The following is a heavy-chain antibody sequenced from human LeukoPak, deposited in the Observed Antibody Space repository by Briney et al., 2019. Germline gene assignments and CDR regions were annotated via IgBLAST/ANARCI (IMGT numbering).Heavy chain of an antibody. Sequence: KPGGSLRLSCAASGFTFSSYSMNWVRQAPGKGLEWVSSISSSSSYIYYADSVKGRFTISRDNAKNSLYLQMNSLRAEDTAVYYCARDHHRYYDILTDAFDIWGQGTMVTVSS. J-gene: IGHJ3*02. CDR3: ARDHHRYYDILTDAFDI. D-gene: IGHD3-9*01. CDR2: ISSSSSYI. CDR1: GFTFSSYS. V-gene: IGHV3-21*01.